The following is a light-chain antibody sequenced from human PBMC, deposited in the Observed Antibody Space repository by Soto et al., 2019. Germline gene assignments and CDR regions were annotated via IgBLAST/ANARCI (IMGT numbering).Light chain of an antibody. CDR1: QSVRSN. J-gene: IGKJ1*01. CDR2: GAS. V-gene: IGKV3-15*01. Sequence: EIALTQSPATPSLSPGERGTRAFSASQSVRSNLAWYQQKPGQAPRLLIYGASTRATGIPARFSGSGSGTEFPLTISSLQSEDFAVYYCQQYNDWWTFGQGTKVDI. CDR3: QQYNDWWT.